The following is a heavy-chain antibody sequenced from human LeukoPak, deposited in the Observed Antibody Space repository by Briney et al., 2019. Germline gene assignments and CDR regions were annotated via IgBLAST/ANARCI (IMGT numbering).Heavy chain of an antibody. CDR2: INPNSGGT. D-gene: IGHD5-12*01. CDR1: GGTFRSHI. V-gene: IGHV1-2*02. Sequence: ASVKVSCKTSGGTFRSHIFSWVRQAPGQGLEWMGWINPNSGGTNYAQKFQGRVTMTRDTSISTAYMELSRLRSDDTAVYYCANRGFLGYWGQGTLVTVSS. CDR3: ANRGFLGY. J-gene: IGHJ4*02.